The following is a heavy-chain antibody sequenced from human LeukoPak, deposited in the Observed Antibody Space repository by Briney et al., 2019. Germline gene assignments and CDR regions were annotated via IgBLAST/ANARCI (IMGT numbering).Heavy chain of an antibody. J-gene: IGHJ4*02. CDR2: ITSTGSST. Sequence: PGGSLRPSCAASGFSFSAYAMSWVRQAPGKGLEWVSIITSTGSSTFYADSVKGRFTISRDNSKNTLFLQMNGLRAQDTALYYCAKAGHTVTTELDYWGQGTLVAVSS. D-gene: IGHD4-17*01. CDR3: AKAGHTVTTELDY. V-gene: IGHV3-23*01. CDR1: GFSFSAYA.